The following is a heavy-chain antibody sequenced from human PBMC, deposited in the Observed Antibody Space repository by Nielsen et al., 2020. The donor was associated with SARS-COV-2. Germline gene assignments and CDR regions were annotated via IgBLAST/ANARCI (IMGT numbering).Heavy chain of an antibody. Sequence: GESLKISCAASGFTFSSYAMHWVRQAPGKGLEWVAVISYDGSNKYYADSVKGRFTISRDNSKNTLYLQMNSLRAEDTAVYYYARALSGSLNWFDPWGQGTLVTVSS. CDR2: ISYDGSNK. D-gene: IGHD1-26*01. J-gene: IGHJ5*02. V-gene: IGHV3-30-3*01. CDR1: GFTFSSYA. CDR3: ARALSGSLNWFDP.